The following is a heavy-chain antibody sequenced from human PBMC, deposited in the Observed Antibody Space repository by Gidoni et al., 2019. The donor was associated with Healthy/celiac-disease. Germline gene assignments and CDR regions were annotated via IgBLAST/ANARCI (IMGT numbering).Heavy chain of an antibody. Sequence: QVQLQESGPGLVKPSQTLSLTCTVSGGSISSGSYYWSWIRQPAGKGLEWIGRIYTSGSANYNPSLNIRVTISVETSKTQFSRKLSFVTAADTAVYYCARERPIFGVVIQNYFDYWGQGTLVTVSS. V-gene: IGHV4-61*02. CDR3: ARERPIFGVVIQNYFDY. D-gene: IGHD3-3*01. CDR1: GGSISSGSYY. J-gene: IGHJ4*02. CDR2: IYTSGSA.